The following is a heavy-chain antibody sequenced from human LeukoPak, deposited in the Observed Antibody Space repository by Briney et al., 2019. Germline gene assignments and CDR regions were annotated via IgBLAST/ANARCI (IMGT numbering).Heavy chain of an antibody. J-gene: IGHJ4*02. CDR3: ARSRGPAVVITGVFDY. V-gene: IGHV3-66*01. Sequence: PGGSLRLSCAASGFTVSSNYMSWVRQAPGKGLEWVSVIYSGGSTYYADSVKGRFTISRDNSKNTLYLQMNSLRAEDTAVYYCARSRGPAVVITGVFDYWGQGTLVTVSS. D-gene: IGHD3-22*01. CDR2: IYSGGST. CDR1: GFTVSSNY.